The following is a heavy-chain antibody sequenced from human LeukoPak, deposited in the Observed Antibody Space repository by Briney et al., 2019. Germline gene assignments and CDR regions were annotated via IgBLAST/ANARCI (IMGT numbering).Heavy chain of an antibody. CDR3: ATEGDNWFDP. CDR1: GGSFSGYY. Sequence: SETLSLTCAVYGGSFSGYYWSWIRQPPGKGLEWIGEINHSGSTNYNPSLKSRVTISVDTSKNQFSLKLSSVTAADTAVYYCATEGDNWFDPWGQGTLVTVSS. J-gene: IGHJ5*02. CDR2: INHSGST. D-gene: IGHD3-16*01. V-gene: IGHV4-34*01.